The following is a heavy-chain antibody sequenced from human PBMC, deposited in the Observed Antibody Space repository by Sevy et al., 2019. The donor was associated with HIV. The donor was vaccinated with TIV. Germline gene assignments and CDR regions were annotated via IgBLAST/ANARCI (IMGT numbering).Heavy chain of an antibody. J-gene: IGHJ5*02. V-gene: IGHV1-2*02. CDR3: ARQVDNWFDP. CDR1: GYTFTYYY. D-gene: IGHD2-15*01. CDR2: INPSSGGT. Sequence: ASVKVSCETSGYTFTYYYIHRVRQAPGQGLEWMGWINPSSGGTQYAQKFQGRVSVTSDTSRRTSYMELRRLRSDDTALYYCARQVDNWFDPWGQGTPVTVSS.